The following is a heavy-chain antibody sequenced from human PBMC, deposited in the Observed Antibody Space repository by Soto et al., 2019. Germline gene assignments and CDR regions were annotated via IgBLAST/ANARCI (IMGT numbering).Heavy chain of an antibody. Sequence: QVQLQESGPGLVKPSETLSLTCTVAGGSLTDHYWNWFRQSPGRGLQWIGYVYYSGATSYKPFLTSRVTMTVRPSKNQFSLKLRSVTAADTAVYFCARGNDWKSSTFDIWGQGTMVSVSS. CDR1: GGSLTDHY. CDR3: ARGNDWKSSTFDI. CDR2: VYYSGAT. V-gene: IGHV4-59*11. J-gene: IGHJ3*02. D-gene: IGHD2-21*01.